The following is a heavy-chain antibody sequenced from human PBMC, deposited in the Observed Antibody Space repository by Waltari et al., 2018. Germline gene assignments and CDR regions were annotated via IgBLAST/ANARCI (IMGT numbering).Heavy chain of an antibody. V-gene: IGHV4-38-2*02. D-gene: IGHD3-3*01. CDR2: IYHSGST. CDR3: ARGLFWSGYSTSGTFDI. CDR1: GYSISSGYY. Sequence: QVQLQESGPGLVKPSETLSLPCTVSGYSISSGYYWGWIRQPPGKGLEWIGSIYHSGSTYYNPSLKSRVTISVDTSKNQFSLKLSSVTAADTAVYYCARGLFWSGYSTSGTFDIWGQGTMVTVSS. J-gene: IGHJ3*02.